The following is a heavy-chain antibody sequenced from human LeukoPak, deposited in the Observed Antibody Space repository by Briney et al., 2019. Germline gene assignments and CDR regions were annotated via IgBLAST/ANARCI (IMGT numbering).Heavy chain of an antibody. J-gene: IGHJ4*02. V-gene: IGHV3-23*01. CDR1: GFTFDNYH. Sequence: GGSLRLSCAASGFTFDNYHMSWVRQAPGKGLEWVSTVNADGGNTYYADSVKGRFTISRDNSKSTLILQMNSPRVEDTALYYCTKRVKYGGTWDHFADWGQGTLVTVSS. CDR2: VNADGGNT. CDR3: TKRVKYGGTWDHFAD. D-gene: IGHD1-26*01.